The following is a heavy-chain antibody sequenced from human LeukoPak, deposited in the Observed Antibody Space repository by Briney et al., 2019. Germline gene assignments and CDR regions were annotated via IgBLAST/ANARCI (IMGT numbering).Heavy chain of an antibody. D-gene: IGHD1-26*01. CDR3: ARAGGSFLLYFDY. CDR2: ISYDGSNK. CDR1: GFTFSSYA. Sequence: PGGSLRLSCSASGFTFSSYAMHWVRQAPGKGLEWVAVISYDGSNKYYADSVKGRFTISRDNSKNTLYLQMNSLRAEDTAVYFCARAGGSFLLYFDYWGQGTLVTVSS. V-gene: IGHV3-30-3*01. J-gene: IGHJ4*02.